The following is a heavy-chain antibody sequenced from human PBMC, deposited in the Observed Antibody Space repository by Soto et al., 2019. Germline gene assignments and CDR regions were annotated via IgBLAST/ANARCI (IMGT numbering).Heavy chain of an antibody. Sequence: QLQLQESGPGLVKPSETLSLSCTVSGGSISSSSYYWGWIRQPPGKGLEWIGSIYYSGSTYYNPSLKRRVTISAATSKSQFSLKLSSVTAADTAVYYCARQSAVAGNWFDPWGQGTLVTVSS. CDR2: IYYSGST. CDR3: ARQSAVAGNWFDP. J-gene: IGHJ5*02. D-gene: IGHD6-19*01. CDR1: GGSISSSSYY. V-gene: IGHV4-39*01.